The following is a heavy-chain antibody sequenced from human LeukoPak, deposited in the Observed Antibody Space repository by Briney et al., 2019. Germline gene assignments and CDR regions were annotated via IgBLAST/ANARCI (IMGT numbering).Heavy chain of an antibody. CDR1: GFTFSAFH. J-gene: IGHJ4*02. D-gene: IGHD6-19*01. CDR2: ITAKAESYAT. V-gene: IGHV3-73*01. Sequence: GSLRLSCAASGFTFSAFHMHWVRQASGKGLEWVGRITAKAESYATAYAASVKGRFTVSRDDSKNTAYLQMSSLKTEDTALYYCTTYTSGHYWGQGTLVTVSS. CDR3: TTYTSGHY.